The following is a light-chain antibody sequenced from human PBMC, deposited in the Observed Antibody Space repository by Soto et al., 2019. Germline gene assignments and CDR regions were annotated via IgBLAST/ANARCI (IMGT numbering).Light chain of an antibody. V-gene: IGLV1-47*01. CDR1: SSNIGTNY. CDR3: AAWDDSLSGPL. Sequence: QAVVTQSPSASGTPGQRVTISCSGTSSNIGTNYVYWYQQLPGTAPKVLIYSNDKRPSGGPDRFSGSKSGTSASLAISGLRSEDEADYYCAAWDDSLSGPLFGGGTKLTVL. CDR2: SND. J-gene: IGLJ2*01.